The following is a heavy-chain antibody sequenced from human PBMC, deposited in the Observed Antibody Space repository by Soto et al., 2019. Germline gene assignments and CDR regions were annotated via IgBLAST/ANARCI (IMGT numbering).Heavy chain of an antibody. CDR2: ISHDGRNE. CDR1: GFTFSNYG. J-gene: IGHJ3*01. CDR3: AKDLRYDILTGYYMGVGSFDV. Sequence: QVQLTESGGGVVQPGKSLRLSCAASGFTFSNYGMHWVRQAPGKGLEWVAVISHDGRNEYYEDSLKGRFTVSRDNAKNTLYLQMNSLSPEDSDVYYCAKDLRYDILTGYYMGVGSFDVWGLGTVVTVSS. D-gene: IGHD3-9*01. V-gene: IGHV3-30*18.